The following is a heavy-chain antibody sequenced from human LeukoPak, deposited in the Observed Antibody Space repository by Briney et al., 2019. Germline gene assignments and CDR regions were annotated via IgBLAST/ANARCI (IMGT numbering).Heavy chain of an antibody. Sequence: PRGSLRLSCAASGFIFNMYGMHWVRQAPGKGLEWVAFILNDGSNKYYADSVKGRFTISRDNSKNTLYLQMNSLRAEDTAVYYCAKSLTSRVPPDYWGQGTLVTVSS. CDR2: ILNDGSNK. J-gene: IGHJ4*02. CDR1: GFIFNMYG. D-gene: IGHD5-24*01. V-gene: IGHV3-30*02. CDR3: AKSLTSRVPPDY.